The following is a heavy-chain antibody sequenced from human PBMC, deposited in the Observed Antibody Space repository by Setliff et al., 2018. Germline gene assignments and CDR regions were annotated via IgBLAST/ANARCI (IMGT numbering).Heavy chain of an antibody. CDR3: VDSGNPSRAEHFQN. D-gene: IGHD3-9*01. J-gene: IGHJ1*01. CDR1: GFTFSDHY. CDR2: TRDRASGHTT. Sequence: LRLSCAVSGFTFSDHYMDWVRQAPGKGLEWVARTRDRASGHTTEYAASVNGRFTVSRDDSNHLVYLQMSNLKSEDTAVYYCVDSGNPSRAEHFQNWGQGSLVTVSS. V-gene: IGHV3-72*01.